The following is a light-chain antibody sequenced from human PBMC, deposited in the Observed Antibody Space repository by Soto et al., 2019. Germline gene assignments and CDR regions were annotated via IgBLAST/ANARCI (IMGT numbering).Light chain of an antibody. V-gene: IGKV1D-12*01. Sequence: DIQMTQSPSSVSASVGDRVTIACRASQGISSWLAWYQQKPGKAPKLLIYAATNLQSEVPSRFSGSGSGTDFNLTITSLQPEDCATYYCQQGNSFPLTFGQRTKLEIK. CDR2: AAT. J-gene: IGKJ2*01. CDR1: QGISSW. CDR3: QQGNSFPLT.